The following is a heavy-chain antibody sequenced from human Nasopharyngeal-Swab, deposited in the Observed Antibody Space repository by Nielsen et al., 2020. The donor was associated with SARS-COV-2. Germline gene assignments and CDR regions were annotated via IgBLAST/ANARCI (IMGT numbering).Heavy chain of an antibody. J-gene: IGHJ6*02. CDR2: IYPGDSDT. V-gene: IGHV5-51*01. D-gene: IGHD6-13*01. CDR3: ARIAIAAAGTDYYYGMDV. Sequence: GGSLRLSCKGSGYSFTSYWFGWVRQMPGKGLEWMGIIYPGDSDTRYSPSFQGQVTISADKSISTAYLQWISLKASDTAMYYCARIAIAAAGTDYYYGMDVWGQGTTVTVSS. CDR1: GYSFTSYW.